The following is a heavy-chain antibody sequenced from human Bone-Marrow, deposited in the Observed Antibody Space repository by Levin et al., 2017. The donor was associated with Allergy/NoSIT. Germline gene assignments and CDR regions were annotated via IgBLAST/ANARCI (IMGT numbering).Heavy chain of an antibody. V-gene: IGHV2-70*11. D-gene: IGHD4-23*01. J-gene: IGHJ4*02. CDR2: IDWDDER. CDR1: GFSLSTSGMC. CDR3: ARRMVNGCPDY. Sequence: LSLTCTISGFSLSTSGMCVIWIRQPPGTALEWLARIDWDDERSYSTSLKTRLTISKDTSTNQVVLTMTNMDPVDTAAYYCARRMVNGCPDYWGQGTPVTVSS.